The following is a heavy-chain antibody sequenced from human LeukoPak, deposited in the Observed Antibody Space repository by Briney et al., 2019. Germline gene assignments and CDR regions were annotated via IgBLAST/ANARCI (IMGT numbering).Heavy chain of an antibody. Sequence: PGGSLRLSCAASGFTFSSYSMNWVRQAPGKGLEWVSSISSSSSYIYYADPVKGRFTISRDNAKNSLYLQMNSLRAEDTAVYYCARDSVSWAGATAESFDYWGQGTLVTVSS. CDR2: ISSSSSYI. V-gene: IGHV3-21*01. CDR3: ARDSVSWAGATAESFDY. J-gene: IGHJ4*02. CDR1: GFTFSSYS. D-gene: IGHD1-26*01.